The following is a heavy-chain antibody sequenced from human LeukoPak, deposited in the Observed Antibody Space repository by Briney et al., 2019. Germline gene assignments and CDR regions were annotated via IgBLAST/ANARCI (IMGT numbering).Heavy chain of an antibody. J-gene: IGHJ4*02. Sequence: GGSLRLSCAASGFTFSSYWMSWVRQAPGKGLEWVANIKQDGSEKYYVDSVKGRFTISRDNAKNSLYLQMNSLRAEDTAVYYCARDGRWFGEPTFDYWGQGTLVTVSS. V-gene: IGHV3-7*01. D-gene: IGHD3-10*01. CDR3: ARDGRWFGEPTFDY. CDR2: IKQDGSEK. CDR1: GFTFSSYW.